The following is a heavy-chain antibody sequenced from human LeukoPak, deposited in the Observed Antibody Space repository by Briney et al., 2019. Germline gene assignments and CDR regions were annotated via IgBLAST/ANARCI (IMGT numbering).Heavy chain of an antibody. D-gene: IGHD5-12*01. CDR1: GFHFSSYS. J-gene: IGHJ4*02. Sequence: WGSLGLFWAASGFHFSSYSMNWGRQAPGEGLEWVSSISSSSSYIYYADSVKGRFTISRDNAKNSLYLQMNSLRAEDTAVYYCARDEFQMATISAAYWGQGTLVTVSS. CDR2: ISSSSSYI. CDR3: ARDEFQMATISAAY. V-gene: IGHV3-21*01.